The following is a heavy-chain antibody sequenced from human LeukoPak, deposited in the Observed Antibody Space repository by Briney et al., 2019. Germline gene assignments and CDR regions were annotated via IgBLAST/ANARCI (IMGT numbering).Heavy chain of an antibody. J-gene: IGHJ4*02. CDR2: IYYSGST. D-gene: IGHD2-2*02. Sequence: PSETLSLTCTVSGGSISSSSYYWGWIRQPPGKGLEWIGSIYYSGSTYYNPSLKSRVTISVDTSKNQFSLKLSSVTAADTAVYYCARTIGYCSSTSCYTYFDYWGQGTLLTVSS. CDR1: GGSISSSSYY. CDR3: ARTIGYCSSTSCYTYFDY. V-gene: IGHV4-39*01.